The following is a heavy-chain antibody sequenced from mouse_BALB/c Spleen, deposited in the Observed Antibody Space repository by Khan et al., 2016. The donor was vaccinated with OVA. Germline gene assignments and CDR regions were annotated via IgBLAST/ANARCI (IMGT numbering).Heavy chain of an antibody. CDR1: GYSLTRYG. Sequence: QVRLQQSGPGLVAPSQSLSITCTVYGYSLTRYGVHWVRQPPGKGLEWLGLIWAGGSTNYNWALMSRLSISIDNSKSLVFLIMNSLQTDDTALYYCARSKYLARYWGQDTTLTVSS. J-gene: IGHJ2*01. CDR2: IWAGGST. D-gene: IGHD3-3*01. V-gene: IGHV2-9*02. CDR3: ARSKYLARY.